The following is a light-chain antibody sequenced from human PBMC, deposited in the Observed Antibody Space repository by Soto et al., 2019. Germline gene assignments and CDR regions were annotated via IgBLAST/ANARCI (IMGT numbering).Light chain of an antibody. V-gene: IGKV1-5*01. J-gene: IGKJ1*01. Sequence: DIQMTQSPSTLSASVGDRVTITCRASQSISSWLAWYQQKPGKAPKLLIYDASSLESGVPSRFSGRGSGTEFTLTISSMQPDDLATYYCQQYNINWTFGQGTKVDI. CDR3: QQYNINWT. CDR1: QSISSW. CDR2: DAS.